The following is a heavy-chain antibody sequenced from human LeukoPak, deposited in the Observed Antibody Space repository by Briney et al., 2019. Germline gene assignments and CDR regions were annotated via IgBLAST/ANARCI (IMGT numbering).Heavy chain of an antibody. D-gene: IGHD3-22*01. CDR1: GGSISSYY. V-gene: IGHV4-4*07. Sequence: SSETLSLTCTVSGGSISSYYWSWIRQPAGKGLEWIGRIYTSGSTNYNPSLKSRVTMSVDTSKNQFSLKLSSVTAAVTAVYYCAREYYDSSGYFLFDYWGQGTLVTVSS. CDR2: IYTSGST. J-gene: IGHJ4*02. CDR3: AREYYDSSGYFLFDY.